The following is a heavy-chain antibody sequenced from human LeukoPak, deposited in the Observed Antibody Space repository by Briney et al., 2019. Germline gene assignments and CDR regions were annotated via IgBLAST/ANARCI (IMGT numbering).Heavy chain of an antibody. V-gene: IGHV4-39*01. CDR1: GASLARDMYH. CDR2: IYYDGST. J-gene: IGHJ2*01. D-gene: IGHD1-26*01. CDR3: ARNPNAGGSYLEWRYFDL. Sequence: SETLSLTCTVSGASLARDMYHWGWVRQSPGKGLEWLGTIYYDGSTFFSPSFKSRVTIYINASKKQLSLNLASVTAADTAVYYCARNPNAGGSYLEWRYFDLWGRGTLVTVSS.